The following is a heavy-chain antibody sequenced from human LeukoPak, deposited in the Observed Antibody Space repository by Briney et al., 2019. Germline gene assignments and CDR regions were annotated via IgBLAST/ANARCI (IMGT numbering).Heavy chain of an antibody. Sequence: GGSLRLSCAASGFTFSSYWMSWVRQAPGKGLEWGGNIKQDGSEKAYVDSGKCRFTISRSNAKTSLNLQMNSLRSQETAVYYCARYIGDSSSWPPEGSFDYWGEGTLVTVSS. D-gene: IGHD6-13*01. CDR3: ARYIGDSSSWPPEGSFDY. V-gene: IGHV3-7*01. CDR2: IKQDGSEK. CDR1: GFTFSSYW. J-gene: IGHJ4*02.